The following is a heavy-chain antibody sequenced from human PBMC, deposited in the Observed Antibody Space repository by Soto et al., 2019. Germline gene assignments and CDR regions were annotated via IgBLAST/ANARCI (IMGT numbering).Heavy chain of an antibody. CDR2: INPNNGGT. CDR3: ARGLVGRDGYNNDAFDI. V-gene: IGHV1-2*02. CDR1: GYTFTAYD. J-gene: IGHJ3*02. D-gene: IGHD4-4*01. Sequence: ASVKVSCKASGYTFTAYDMHWVRQAPGQGLEWMGWINPNNGGTNYAQKFQGRVTMTRDTSISTAHMDLSSLRSDDTAVYYCARGLVGRDGYNNDAFDIWGQGTMVTVSS.